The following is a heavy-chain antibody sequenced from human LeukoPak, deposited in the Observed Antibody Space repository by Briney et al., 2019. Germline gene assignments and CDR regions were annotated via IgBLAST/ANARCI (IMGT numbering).Heavy chain of an antibody. CDR1: GFTFSIYG. CDR3: AKTLSYYGGSDC. D-gene: IGHD4-23*01. J-gene: IGHJ4*02. CDR2: IRYDGSNK. Sequence: GGSLRLSCAASGFTFSIYGMHWVRQAPGKGLEWVAFIRYDGSNKYYADSVKGRFTISRDNSKNTLYLQMNSLRAEDTAVYYCAKTLSYYGGSDCWGQGTLVTVSS. V-gene: IGHV3-30*02.